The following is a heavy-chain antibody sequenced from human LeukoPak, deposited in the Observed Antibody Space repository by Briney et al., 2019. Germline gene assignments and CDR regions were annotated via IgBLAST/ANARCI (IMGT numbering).Heavy chain of an antibody. CDR2: INPNSGGT. D-gene: IGHD3-22*01. CDR1: GYTFTGYY. CDR3: ARVSTYYYDSSGSWKFDY. Sequence: ASVKVSCKASGYTFTGYYMHWVRQGPGQQLEWMGWINPNSGGTNYAQKFQGRVTMTRDTSISTAYMELSRLRSDDTAVYYCARVSTYYYDSSGSWKFDYWGQGTLVTVSS. V-gene: IGHV1-2*02. J-gene: IGHJ4*02.